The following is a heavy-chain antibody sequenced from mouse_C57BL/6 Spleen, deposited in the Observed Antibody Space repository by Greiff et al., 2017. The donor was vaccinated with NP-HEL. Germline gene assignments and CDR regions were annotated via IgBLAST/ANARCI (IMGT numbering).Heavy chain of an antibody. D-gene: IGHD2-2*01. CDR1: GYTFTSYW. CDR3: ANGYDDYYAMDY. J-gene: IGHJ4*01. CDR2: IDPSDSET. Sequence: VKLQQPGAELVRPGSSVKLSCKASGYTFTSYWMHWVKQRPIQGLEWIGNIDPSDSETHYNQKFKDKATLTVDKSSSTVYMQLSSLTSEDSAVYYCANGYDDYYAMDYWGQGTSVTVSS. V-gene: IGHV1-52*01.